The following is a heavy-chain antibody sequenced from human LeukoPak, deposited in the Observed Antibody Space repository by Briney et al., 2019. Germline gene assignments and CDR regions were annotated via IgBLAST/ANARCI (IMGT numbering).Heavy chain of an antibody. CDR2: MNPNSGNT. CDR1: GYTFTSYD. Sequence: ASVKVSCKASGYTFTSYDINWVRQATGQGLEWMGWMNPNSGNTGYAQKFQGRVTMTRNTSISPAYMELSSLRSEDTAVYYCARGERMTTVVVPSDYWGQGTLVTVSS. D-gene: IGHD4-23*01. CDR3: ARGERMTTVVVPSDY. V-gene: IGHV1-8*01. J-gene: IGHJ4*02.